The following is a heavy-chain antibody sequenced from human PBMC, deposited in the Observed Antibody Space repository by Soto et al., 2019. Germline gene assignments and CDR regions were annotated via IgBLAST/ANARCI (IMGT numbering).Heavy chain of an antibody. J-gene: IGHJ6*02. CDR3: ARGAKYSSSWYLSEEFAGDYYYYGMDV. CDR1: GFTFSSYS. V-gene: IGHV3-21*01. D-gene: IGHD6-13*01. Sequence: PGGSLRLSCAASGFTFSSYSMNRVRQALGKGLEWVSSISSSSSYIYYADSVKGRFTISRDNAKNSLYLQMNSLRAEDTAVYYCARGAKYSSSWYLSEEFAGDYYYYGMDVWGQGTTVTVSS. CDR2: ISSSSSYI.